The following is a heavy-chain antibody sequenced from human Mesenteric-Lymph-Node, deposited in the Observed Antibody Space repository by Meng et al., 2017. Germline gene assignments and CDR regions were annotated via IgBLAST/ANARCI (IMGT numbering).Heavy chain of an antibody. CDR1: GGSISSGGYY. D-gene: IGHD3-22*01. CDR2: TSHSGST. CDR3: ASSDYYRSDY. V-gene: IGHV4-30-2*01. Sequence: QVQLQESGSGLVKPSQTLSLPCTGSGGSISSGGYYWSWVRQPPGKGLEWIGETSHSGSTNYSPSLKSRVTISLDKSKNQLSLKLNSVTAADTAVYYCASSDYYRSDYWGQGTLVTVSS. J-gene: IGHJ4*02.